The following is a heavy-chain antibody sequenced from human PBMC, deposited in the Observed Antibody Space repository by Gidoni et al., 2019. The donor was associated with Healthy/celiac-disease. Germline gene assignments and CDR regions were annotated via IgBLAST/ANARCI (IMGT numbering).Heavy chain of an antibody. CDR3: ARVEDYYDSSTYYFDY. CDR2: ISSSSSTI. V-gene: IGHV3-48*02. D-gene: IGHD3-22*01. Sequence: EVQLVESGGGLVQPGGSLRLSCAASGCTFSSYSMNWVRQAPGKGLEWVSYISSSSSTIYYADSVKGRFTISRDNAKNSLYLQMNSLRDEDTAVYYCARVEDYYDSSTYYFDYWGQGTLVTVSS. CDR1: GCTFSSYS. J-gene: IGHJ4*02.